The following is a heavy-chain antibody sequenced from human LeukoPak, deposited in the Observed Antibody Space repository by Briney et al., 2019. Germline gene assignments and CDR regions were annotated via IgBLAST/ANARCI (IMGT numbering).Heavy chain of an antibody. CDR2: IIPIFGTA. CDR1: GGTFSSYA. V-gene: IGHV1-69*13. CDR3: ARGGVGEESNDY. Sequence: ASVKVSCKASGGTFSSYAISWVRQAPGQGLEWMGGIIPIFGTANYAQKFQGRVTITADESTSTAYMELSSLRSEDTAVYYCARGGVGEESNDYWGQGTLVTVSS. D-gene: IGHD2-21*01. J-gene: IGHJ4*02.